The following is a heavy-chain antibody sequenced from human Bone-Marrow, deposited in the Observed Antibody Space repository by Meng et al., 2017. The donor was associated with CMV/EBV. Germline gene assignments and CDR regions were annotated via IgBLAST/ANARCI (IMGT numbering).Heavy chain of an antibody. Sequence: GESLKIPCAASGFTFSSYGIHWVRQAPGKGLEWVAVISYDGSNSYFVDSVKYRFILSRDNSKNQVYLQMNSLRDEDSAVYHCARMISIYGGYGMDVWGQGTTVTVSS. CDR3: ARMISIYGGYGMDV. J-gene: IGHJ6*02. D-gene: IGHD3-3*01. CDR2: ISYDGSNS. V-gene: IGHV3-30*03. CDR1: GFTFSSYG.